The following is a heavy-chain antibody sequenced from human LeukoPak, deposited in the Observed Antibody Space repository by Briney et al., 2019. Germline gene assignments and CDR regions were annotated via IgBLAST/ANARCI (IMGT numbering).Heavy chain of an antibody. J-gene: IGHJ4*02. V-gene: IGHV3-30*02. CDR1: GFTFSTYG. Sequence: GGSLRLSCVASGFTFSTYGMHWVRQAPGRGLEWVAFIRYDGSNKYYVDSVKGRFTISKDNSKNTLYLQMNSLRAEDTAVYYCAKDSGYTSSWYFGDYWGQGTLVTVSS. CDR3: AKDSGYTSSWYFGDY. D-gene: IGHD6-13*01. CDR2: IRYDGSNK.